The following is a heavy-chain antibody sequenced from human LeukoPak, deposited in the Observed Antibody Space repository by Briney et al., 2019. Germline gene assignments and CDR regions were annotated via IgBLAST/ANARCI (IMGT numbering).Heavy chain of an antibody. CDR2: IYTSGST. J-gene: IGHJ4*02. Sequence: SETLSLTCTVSGGSISNYYWSWIRQPAGKGLEWIGRIYTSGSTHYSPSLKSRVTMSIDTSRKQISLKLTSVTAADTAVYYCARVDSRGAVVYFDYWGQGILATVSS. V-gene: IGHV4-4*07. D-gene: IGHD4-23*01. CDR1: GGSISNYY. CDR3: ARVDSRGAVVYFDY.